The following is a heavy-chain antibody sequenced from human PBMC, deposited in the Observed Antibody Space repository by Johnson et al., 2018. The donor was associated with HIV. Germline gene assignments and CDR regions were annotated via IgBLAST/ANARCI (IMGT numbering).Heavy chain of an antibody. J-gene: IGHJ3*02. CDR3: ANIAVVYAFDI. CDR2: IKQDGSER. CDR1: GFTFSNYW. D-gene: IGHD6-19*01. Sequence: DVQLVESGGGLVQSGGSLRVFCAASGFTFSNYWMSWVRQAPGKGLEWVANIKQDGSERYYADSVKGRFTISRDNSNNTLYLKMNSLRVDDTAVYYCANIAVVYAFDIWGQGTMVTVSS. V-gene: IGHV3-7*02.